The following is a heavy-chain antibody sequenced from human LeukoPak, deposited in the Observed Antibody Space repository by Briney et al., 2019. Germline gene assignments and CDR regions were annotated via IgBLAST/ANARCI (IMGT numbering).Heavy chain of an antibody. J-gene: IGHJ3*02. CDR3: ARGYYDSKGDAFDI. CDR1: GYTFTSYY. CDR2: INPSGAST. Sequence: ASVKGSCKASGYTFTSYYMHWVRQAPGQGLECIGIINPSGASTSYAQKFQGTVTMNRDMSTSKVYMELSSLRSEEPAVYYCARGYYDSKGDAFDIWGQGTMVTVSS. V-gene: IGHV1-46*01. D-gene: IGHD3-22*01.